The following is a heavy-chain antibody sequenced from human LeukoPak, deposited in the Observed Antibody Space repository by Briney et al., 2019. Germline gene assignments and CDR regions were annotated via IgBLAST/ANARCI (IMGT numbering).Heavy chain of an antibody. D-gene: IGHD4-17*01. V-gene: IGHV4-4*02. Sequence: SETLSLTCAVSGDSVGSSASGNSRWNWVRQPPGKTLEWIGEIYRSGGTHSNPSLRRRVTMSLDRSKNQLTLNVRSVTAADTGVYYRVRDLDDGNYALAFWGQGTLVTVSS. CDR3: VRDLDDGNYALAF. J-gene: IGHJ4*02. CDR2: IYRSGGT. CDR1: GDSVGSSASGNS.